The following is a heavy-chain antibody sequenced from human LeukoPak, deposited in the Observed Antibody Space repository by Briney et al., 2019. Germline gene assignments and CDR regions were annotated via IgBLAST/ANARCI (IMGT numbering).Heavy chain of an antibody. CDR3: ARVVSGKFYVYYLDY. CDR2: IYSGGNT. Sequence: PGGSLRLSCAASGFSVGNNYMTWVRQGPGKGLEWVSVIYSGGNTYYADSLKGRFTISRDNSKNTLYLQMNSLRAEDTAVYYCARVVSGKFYVYYLDYWGQGTMVTVSS. V-gene: IGHV3-53*01. D-gene: IGHD1-26*01. CDR1: GFSVGNNY. J-gene: IGHJ4*02.